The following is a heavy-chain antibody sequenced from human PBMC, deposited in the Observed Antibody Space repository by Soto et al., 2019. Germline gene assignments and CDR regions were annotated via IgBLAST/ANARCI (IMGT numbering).Heavy chain of an antibody. J-gene: IGHJ6*02. CDR2: IGTAGDT. D-gene: IGHD6-19*01. V-gene: IGHV3-13*01. Sequence: PGGSLRLSCAASGFTFSSYDMHWVRQATGKGLEWVSAIGTAGDTYYPGSVKGRFTISRENAKNSVYLQMNSQRAGDTAVYYCARERAVAVAGIGGMDDWGQGTTVTVSS. CDR1: GFTFSSYD. CDR3: ARERAVAVAGIGGMDD.